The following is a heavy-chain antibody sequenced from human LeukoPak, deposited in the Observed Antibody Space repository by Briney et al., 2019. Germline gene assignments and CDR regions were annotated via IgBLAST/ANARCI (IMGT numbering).Heavy chain of an antibody. D-gene: IGHD4-23*01. V-gene: IGHV4-34*01. CDR2: INHSGST. CDR1: GGSFSGYY. CDR3: ALNGGWEAFDI. Sequence: SETLSLTCAVYGGSFSGYYWSWIRQPPGKGLEWIGEINHSGSTNYNPSLKSRVTISVDTSKNQFPLKLSSVTAADTAVYYCALNGGWEAFDIWGQGTMVTVSS. J-gene: IGHJ3*02.